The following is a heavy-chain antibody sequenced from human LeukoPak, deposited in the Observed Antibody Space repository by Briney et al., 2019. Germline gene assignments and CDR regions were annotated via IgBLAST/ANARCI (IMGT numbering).Heavy chain of an antibody. CDR2: INRGGSET. Sequence: PGGSLRLSCAVSGFTFRDCWMSWVRQAPGKGLEWVATINRGGSETYYVDSVKGRFTISRDDARNSLCLQMNGLRAEDAAVYFCADFDKARGQGTLVTVPS. CDR3: ADFDKA. CDR1: GFTFRDCW. V-gene: IGHV3-7*01. J-gene: IGHJ4*02.